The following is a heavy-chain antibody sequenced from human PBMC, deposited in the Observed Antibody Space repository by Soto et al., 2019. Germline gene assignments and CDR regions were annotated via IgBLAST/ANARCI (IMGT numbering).Heavy chain of an antibody. D-gene: IGHD6-13*01. V-gene: IGHV3-23*01. J-gene: IGHJ4*02. Sequence: EVQLLGSGGSLVQPGGSLRLSCAASGFTFSSYAMSWVRQAPGKGLEWVSAISGSGVSTYYADSVKGRFTISRDNSKNTLYLQMNSLRAEDTAVYYCAKEHHYSSSWSEFDYWGQGTLVTVSS. CDR1: GFTFSSYA. CDR3: AKEHHYSSSWSEFDY. CDR2: ISGSGVST.